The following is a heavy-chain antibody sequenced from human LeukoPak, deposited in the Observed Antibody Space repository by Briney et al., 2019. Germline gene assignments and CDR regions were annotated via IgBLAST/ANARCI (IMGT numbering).Heavy chain of an antibody. D-gene: IGHD2-21*02. CDR2: ISYDGSNK. CDR1: GFTFSSYS. CDR3: ARAQIVVVTAIPVDY. Sequence: GGSLRLSCAASGFTFSSYSMNWVRQAPGKGLEWVAVISYDGSNKYYAGSVKGRFTISRDNSKNTLYLQMNSLRAEDTAVYYCARAQIVVVTAIPVDYWGQGTLVTASS. V-gene: IGHV3-30*03. J-gene: IGHJ4*02.